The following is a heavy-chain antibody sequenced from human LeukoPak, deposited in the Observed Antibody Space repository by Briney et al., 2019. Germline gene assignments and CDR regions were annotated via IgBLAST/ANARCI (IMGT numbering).Heavy chain of an antibody. J-gene: IGHJ6*03. V-gene: IGHV3-30*02. CDR1: GFTFSSYG. CDR3: AKKYSSGRRPYDYYMDV. Sequence: GGSLRLSCAASGFTFSSYGMNWVRQAPGKGLEWVAFIRYDGSDKYYADSVNGRFTVSRDNSKNMVYLQMNSLRAEDTAVYYCAKKYSSGRRPYDYYMDVWGKGATVIVSS. CDR2: IRYDGSDK. D-gene: IGHD6-19*01.